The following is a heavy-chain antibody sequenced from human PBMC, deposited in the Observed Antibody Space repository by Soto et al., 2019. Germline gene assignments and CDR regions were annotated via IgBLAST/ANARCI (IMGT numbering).Heavy chain of an antibody. CDR2: IKQDGSEK. Sequence: GGSLRLSCAASGFTFSSYWMSWVRQAPGKGLEWVANIKQDGSEKYYVDSVKGRFTISRDNAKNSLYLQMNSLRAEDTAVYYCARVRGWGSLRDAFDIWGQGTMVTVSS. CDR3: ARVRGWGSLRDAFDI. V-gene: IGHV3-7*03. CDR1: GFTFSSYW. D-gene: IGHD6-19*01. J-gene: IGHJ3*02.